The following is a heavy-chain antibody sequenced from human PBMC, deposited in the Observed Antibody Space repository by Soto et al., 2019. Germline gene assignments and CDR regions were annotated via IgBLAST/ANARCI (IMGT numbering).Heavy chain of an antibody. D-gene: IGHD3-22*01. V-gene: IGHV2-5*01. CDR3: AHRDPVYYDSSAYYRGTYFQH. J-gene: IGHJ1*01. CDR2: IYWNDDK. Sequence: QITLKESGPTLVKPTQTLTLTCTFSGFSLSTSGVGVGWIRQPPGKALDWLALIYWNDDKRYSPSLKSRLTITKDTSKNQVVLTMTNMDPVDTATYYCAHRDPVYYDSSAYYRGTYFQHWGQGTLVTVSS. CDR1: GFSLSTSGVG.